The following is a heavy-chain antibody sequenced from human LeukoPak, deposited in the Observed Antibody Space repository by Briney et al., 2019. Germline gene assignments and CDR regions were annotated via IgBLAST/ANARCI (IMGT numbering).Heavy chain of an antibody. D-gene: IGHD3-3*01. V-gene: IGHV4-34*01. CDR1: GGSFSGYY. J-gene: IGHJ4*02. CDR2: INHSGST. Sequence: PSETLSLTCAVYGGSFSGYYWSWIRQPPGKGLEWIGEINHSGSTNYNPSLKSRVTISVDTSKNQFSLKLSSVTAADTAVYYCARSTGFGYDFWSGPLYYFDYWGQRTLVTVSS. CDR3: ARSTGFGYDFWSGPLYYFDY.